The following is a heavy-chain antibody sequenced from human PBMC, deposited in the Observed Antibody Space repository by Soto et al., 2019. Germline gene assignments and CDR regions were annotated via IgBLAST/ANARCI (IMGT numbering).Heavy chain of an antibody. CDR1: AGSMRRDSYY. J-gene: IGHJ6*02. CDR2: ISYSGST. Sequence: PEKLPLTYTGSAGSMRRDSYYGCCIRQSPKKGLEWIASISYSGSTYYNPTLKSRLIISVDTSKSQFSLKLSSVTAADTAVYYCARTSLTIFGPSNDYYGMGVWGLGTTVT. D-gene: IGHD3-3*01. CDR3: ARTSLTIFGPSNDYYGMGV. V-gene: IGHV4-39*01.